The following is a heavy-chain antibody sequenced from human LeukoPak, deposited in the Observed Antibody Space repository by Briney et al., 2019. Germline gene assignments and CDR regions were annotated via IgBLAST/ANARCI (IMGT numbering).Heavy chain of an antibody. D-gene: IGHD3-22*01. Sequence: PGGSLRLSCAASGFAFSSYGMHWVRQAPGKGLDWVAFIHHDGSNKYYADSVKGRFTISRDNAKNSLYLQMNSLRAEDTAVYYCARDYYDSSGYYWSDYWGQGTLVTVSS. CDR2: IHHDGSNK. CDR1: GFAFSSYG. CDR3: ARDYYDSSGYYWSDY. J-gene: IGHJ4*02. V-gene: IGHV3-30*02.